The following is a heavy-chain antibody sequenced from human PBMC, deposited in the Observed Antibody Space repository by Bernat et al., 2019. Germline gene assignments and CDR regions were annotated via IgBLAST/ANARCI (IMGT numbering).Heavy chain of an antibody. J-gene: IGHJ4*02. V-gene: IGHV3-11*05. CDR1: GFTFSDYY. Sequence: QVQLVESGGGLVKPGGSLRLSCAASGFTFSDYYMSWIRQAPGKGLEWVSYISSSSSYIKYADSVKGRFTISRDNAKNSLYLQMNSLRAEDTAVYYCARKATYSSSSFDYWGQGTLVTASS. CDR3: ARKATYSSSSFDY. D-gene: IGHD6-6*01. CDR2: ISSSSSYI.